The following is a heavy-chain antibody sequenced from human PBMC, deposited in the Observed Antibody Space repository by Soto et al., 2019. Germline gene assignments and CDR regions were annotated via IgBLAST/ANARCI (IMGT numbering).Heavy chain of an antibody. CDR2: INPAGGGP. V-gene: IGHV1-46*01. D-gene: IGHD1-26*01. CDR3: ARSKWDLLSSYRDT. CDR1: GYSFTSFS. Sequence: QVRLVQSEGEVKKPGASVRLSCTTSGYSFTSFSISWVRQAPGQGLESMAIINPAGGGPNYAQHCQGRVTVSSDTSTRPVYMEMNSLRAEDTAIYYCARSKWDLLSSYRDTWGQRNLLTVS. J-gene: IGHJ5*02.